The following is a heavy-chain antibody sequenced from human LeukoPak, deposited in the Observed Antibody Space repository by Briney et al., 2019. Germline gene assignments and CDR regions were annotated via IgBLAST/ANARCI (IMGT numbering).Heavy chain of an antibody. D-gene: IGHD2-2*01. CDR1: GYTFTSYG. Sequence: ASVKVSCKASGYTFTSYGITWVRQAPGQGLEWMGWISTYNGNTKYAQKLQGRVTMTTDTSTSTAYMELRSLRSDDTPLYKRACDSRYCTSTICYFYWFDPWGQGTLVTVSS. CDR3: ACDSRYCTSTICYFYWFDP. V-gene: IGHV1-18*01. J-gene: IGHJ5*02. CDR2: ISTYNGNT.